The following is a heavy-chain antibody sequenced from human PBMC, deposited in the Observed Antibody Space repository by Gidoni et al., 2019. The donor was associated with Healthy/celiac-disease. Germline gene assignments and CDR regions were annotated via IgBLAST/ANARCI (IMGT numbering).Heavy chain of an antibody. J-gene: IGHJ4*02. D-gene: IGHD6-6*01. V-gene: IGHV4-39*07. CDR3: GAYSSSRFIFY. Sequence: QLQLQESGPGLVKPSETLSLTCTVSGGSISSSSYYWGWIRQPPGKGLEWIGSIYYSGSTYYNPSLKSRVTISVDTSKNQFSLKLSSVTAADTAVYYCGAYSSSRFIFYWGQGTLVTVSS. CDR1: GGSISSSSYY. CDR2: IYYSGST.